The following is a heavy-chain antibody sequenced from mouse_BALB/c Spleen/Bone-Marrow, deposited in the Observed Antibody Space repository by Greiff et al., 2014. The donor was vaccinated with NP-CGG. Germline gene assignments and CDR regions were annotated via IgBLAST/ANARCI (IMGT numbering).Heavy chain of an antibody. CDR2: ISNGGSYT. J-gene: IGHJ1*01. V-gene: IGHV5-4*02. CDR3: ARDSLYYYGSSYGYFDV. D-gene: IGHD1-1*01. CDR1: GFTFSDYY. Sequence: EVKLMESGGGLMKPGGSLKLSCAASGFTFSDYYMYWVRQTPEKRLGWVATISNGGSYTYYPDSVKGRFTISRDNAKNNLYLQMSSLKSEDTAMYYCARDSLYYYGSSYGYFDVWGAGTTVTVSS.